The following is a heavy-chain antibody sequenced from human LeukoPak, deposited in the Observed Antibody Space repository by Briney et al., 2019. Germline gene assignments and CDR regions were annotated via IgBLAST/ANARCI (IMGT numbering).Heavy chain of an antibody. V-gene: IGHV4-38-2*02. CDR1: GYSISSGYY. Sequence: SETLSLTCTVSGYSISSGYYWTWIRQPPGKGLEWIGQIVHSGGTTYNPSLKSRVTISVDTSKNQFSLRVNSVTAADTAVYYCARRTRVGCYLDLWGRGTPVTASS. D-gene: IGHD3-10*01. CDR3: ARRTRVGCYLDL. J-gene: IGHJ2*01. CDR2: IVHSGGT.